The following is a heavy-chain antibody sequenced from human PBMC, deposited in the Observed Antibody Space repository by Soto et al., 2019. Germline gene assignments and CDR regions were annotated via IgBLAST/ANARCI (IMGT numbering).Heavy chain of an antibody. CDR2: IISMFGTP. V-gene: IGHV1-69*12. D-gene: IGHD5-12*01. CDR1: GATFSISA. J-gene: IGHJ4*02. CDR3: ARDLGGGYEPGDY. Sequence: QVQLVQSGAELKKPGSSVKVSCRASGATFSISAFNWVRQAPGQGLEWMGGIISMFGTPNYSQKFQCRVTISADESTSTGYMELNNLRSDDTAIYYCARDLGGGYEPGDYWGQGTQVTVSS.